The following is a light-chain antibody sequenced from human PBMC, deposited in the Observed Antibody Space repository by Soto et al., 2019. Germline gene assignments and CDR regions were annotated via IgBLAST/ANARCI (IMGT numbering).Light chain of an antibody. CDR1: SSDIGAGYD. V-gene: IGLV1-40*01. CDR2: DNT. CDR3: QSYDSSLSGSYV. J-gene: IGLJ1*01. Sequence: QSALTQPPSVSGAPGQRITISCTGSSSDIGAGYDVHWYQQLPGTAPKLLIYDNTNRPSGAPDRFSGSKSGTSASLAITGLQAEDEADYYCQSYDSSLSGSYVFGTGTKVTVL.